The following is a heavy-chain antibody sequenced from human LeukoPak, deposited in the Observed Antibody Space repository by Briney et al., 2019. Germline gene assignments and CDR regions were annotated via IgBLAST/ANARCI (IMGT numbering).Heavy chain of an antibody. J-gene: IGHJ5*02. CDR2: IYYSGST. CDR1: GGSISSSSYY. Sequence: SETLSLTCTVSGGSISSSSYYWGWIRQPPGKGLEWIGSIYYSGSTYYNPSLKSRVTISVDTSKNQFSLKLSSMTAADTAVYYCARITMVRGVPRFDPWGQGTLVTVSS. D-gene: IGHD3-10*01. V-gene: IGHV4-39*01. CDR3: ARITMVRGVPRFDP.